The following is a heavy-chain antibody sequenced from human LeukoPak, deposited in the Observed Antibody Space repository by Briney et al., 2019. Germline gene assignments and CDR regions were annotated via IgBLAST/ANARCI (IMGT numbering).Heavy chain of an antibody. J-gene: IGHJ4*02. Sequence: PSQTLSLTCAVSGGSISSGGYSWNWIRQSPSRGLEWLGRTYYRSRWYNDYVVSVRSRITINPDTAKNQFSLHLNSVTPEDTAVYYCAREDTTGYYSAFDYWGQGTLVTVSS. CDR2: TYYRSRWYN. V-gene: IGHV6-1*01. CDR3: AREDTTGYYSAFDY. CDR1: GGSISSGGYS. D-gene: IGHD3-22*01.